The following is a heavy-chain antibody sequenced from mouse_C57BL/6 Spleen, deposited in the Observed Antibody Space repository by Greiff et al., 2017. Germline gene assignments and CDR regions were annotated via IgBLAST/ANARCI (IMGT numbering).Heavy chain of an antibody. Sequence: VQLQQPGAELVKPGASVKLSCKASGYTFTSYWMQWVKQRPGQGLEWIGEIDPSDSYTNYNQKFKGKATLTVDTSSSTAYMQLSSLTSEDSAVYYCARSGYSNGYFDVWGTGTTVTVSS. CDR2: IDPSDSYT. CDR1: GYTFTSYW. CDR3: ARSGYSNGYFDV. J-gene: IGHJ1*03. D-gene: IGHD2-5*01. V-gene: IGHV1-50*01.